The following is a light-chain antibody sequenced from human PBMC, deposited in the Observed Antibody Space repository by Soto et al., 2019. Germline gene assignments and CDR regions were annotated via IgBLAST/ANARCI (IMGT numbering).Light chain of an antibody. CDR1: SSNLGNNA. CDR3: AAWDDSLNAYV. V-gene: IGLV1-36*01. J-gene: IGLJ1*01. Sequence: QSVLTQPPSVSEAPRQRVTISCSGSSSNLGNNAVNWYQQLPGKAPKLLIYYDDLLPSGVSDRFSGSKSGTSASLAISGLQSEDEADYYCAAWDDSLNAYVFGTGTKVTVL. CDR2: YDD.